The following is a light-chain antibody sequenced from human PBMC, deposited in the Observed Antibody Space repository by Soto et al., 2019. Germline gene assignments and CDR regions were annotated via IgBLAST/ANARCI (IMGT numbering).Light chain of an antibody. CDR3: QQYNNWPRT. CDR1: QSVSSN. J-gene: IGKJ1*01. CDR2: GAS. Sequence: DIVMTQPPATLSVSPGGRATLSCRPSQSVSSNLAWYQQKPGQAPMLLIYGASTRATGIPARFSGSGSGTEFTLTISSLQSEDFSVYYCQQYNNWPRTFGQGTKVDIK. V-gene: IGKV3-15*01.